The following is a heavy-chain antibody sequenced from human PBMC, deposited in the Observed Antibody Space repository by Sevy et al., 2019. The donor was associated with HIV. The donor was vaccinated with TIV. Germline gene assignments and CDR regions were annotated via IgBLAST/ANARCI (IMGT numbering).Heavy chain of an antibody. Sequence: GGSLRLSCAASGFTFSSYWMSWVRQAPGKGLEWVANIKQDGSAKYYADSVKGRFTISRDNAKNSLYLQMNSLRAEDTAVYYCARVYIVVVPAAMEYYYYGMDVWGQGTTVTVSS. J-gene: IGHJ6*02. V-gene: IGHV3-7*01. D-gene: IGHD2-2*01. CDR1: GFTFSSYW. CDR3: ARVYIVVVPAAMEYYYYGMDV. CDR2: IKQDGSAK.